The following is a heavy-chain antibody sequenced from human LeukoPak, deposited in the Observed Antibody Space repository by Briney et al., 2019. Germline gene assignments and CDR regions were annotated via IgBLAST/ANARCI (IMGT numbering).Heavy chain of an antibody. V-gene: IGHV1-8*01. CDR1: GYTFTSYD. D-gene: IGHD6-13*01. J-gene: IGHJ4*02. Sequence: ASVKVSCKASGYTFTSYDINWVRKATGQGLEWMGWMNPNSGNTGYAQKFQGRVTMTRNTSISTAYMELSSLRSEDTAVYYCARATSSSWYDILAYGFDYWGQGTLVTVSS. CDR3: ARATSSSWYDILAYGFDY. CDR2: MNPNSGNT.